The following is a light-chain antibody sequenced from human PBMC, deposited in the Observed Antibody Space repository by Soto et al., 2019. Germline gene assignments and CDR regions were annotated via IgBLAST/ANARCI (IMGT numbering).Light chain of an antibody. CDR2: EGT. J-gene: IGLJ1*01. Sequence: QSVLTQPSSVCGSPGQSITISCTGTNNLVSWYQQHPGKAPKVVVYEGTKRPSVVSNRFSGSNSGGTASLTISGLQAKDEASYFCCAYVGARSYVFGPGTKVTVL. V-gene: IGLV2-23*01. CDR1: NNL. CDR3: CAYVGARSYV.